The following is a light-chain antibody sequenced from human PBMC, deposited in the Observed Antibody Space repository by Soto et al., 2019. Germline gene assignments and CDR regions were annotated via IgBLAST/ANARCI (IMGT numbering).Light chain of an antibody. CDR2: EVS. V-gene: IGLV2-14*01. CDR3: SSYTSSSLYV. Sequence: QSALTQPPSASGSPGQSVTISCTGTSSDIGGYNSVSWYQQHPGKAPRLMIYEVSDRPSGVSNRFSGSKSGNTASLTISGLQAEDEADYYCSSYTSSSLYVFGTGTKLTVL. J-gene: IGLJ1*01. CDR1: SSDIGGYNS.